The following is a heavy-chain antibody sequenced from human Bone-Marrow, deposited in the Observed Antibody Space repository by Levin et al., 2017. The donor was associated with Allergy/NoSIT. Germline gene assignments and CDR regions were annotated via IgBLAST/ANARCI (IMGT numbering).Heavy chain of an antibody. Sequence: GGSLRLSCAASGFNFGTDWMSWVRQAAGKGLEWVANINRDGSENYYVDSMKGRFTISRDNANNLLYLEMNSLRVDDTAVYYCARYFRSYAMDVWGQGTTVTVSS. CDR1: GFNFGTDW. J-gene: IGHJ6*02. V-gene: IGHV3-7*01. D-gene: IGHD2/OR15-2a*01. CDR2: INRDGSEN. CDR3: ARYFRSYAMDV.